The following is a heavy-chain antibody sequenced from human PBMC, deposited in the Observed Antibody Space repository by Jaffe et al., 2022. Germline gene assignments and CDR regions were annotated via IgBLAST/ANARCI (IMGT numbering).Heavy chain of an antibody. V-gene: IGHV3-48*03. D-gene: IGHD2-15*01. J-gene: IGHJ5*02. CDR1: GFTFSSYE. CDR2: ISSSGSTI. Sequence: EVQLVESGGGLVQPGGSLRLSCAASGFTFSSYEMNWVRQAPGKGLEWVSYISSSGSTIYYADSVKGRFTISRDNAKNSLYLQMNSLRAEDTAVYYCAREGYCSGGSCPRPYNWFDPWGQGTLVTVSS. CDR3: AREGYCSGGSCPRPYNWFDP.